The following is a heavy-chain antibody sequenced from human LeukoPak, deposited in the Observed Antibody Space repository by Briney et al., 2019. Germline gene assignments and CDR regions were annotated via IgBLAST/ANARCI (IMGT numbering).Heavy chain of an antibody. J-gene: IGHJ4*02. CDR3: AKDPDYYGPESYLNY. V-gene: IGHV3-23*01. CDR2: ISGSAGST. Sequence: GGSLRLSCAVSGFTFSNFVMSWVRQGPGRGLWWISTISGSAGSTHYADSVKGRFTISRDNSKSTMYLPMNGLRAEDTAVYYCAKDPDYYGPESYLNYWGQGTLVTVSS. D-gene: IGHD3-10*01. CDR1: GFTFSNFV.